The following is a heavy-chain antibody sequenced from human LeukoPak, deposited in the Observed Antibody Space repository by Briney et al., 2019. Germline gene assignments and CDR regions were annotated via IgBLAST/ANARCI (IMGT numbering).Heavy chain of an antibody. V-gene: IGHV4-59*01. Sequence: SETLSLTCTVSGGSISSYYWSWIRQPPGKGLEWIGYIYYSGSTNYNPSLKSRVTISVDTSKNQFSLKLSSVTAADTAVYYCARVGVVPAAMLGYYYYYGMDVWGQGTTVTASS. CDR2: IYYSGST. CDR1: GGSISSYY. D-gene: IGHD2-2*01. J-gene: IGHJ6*02. CDR3: ARVGVVPAAMLGYYYYYGMDV.